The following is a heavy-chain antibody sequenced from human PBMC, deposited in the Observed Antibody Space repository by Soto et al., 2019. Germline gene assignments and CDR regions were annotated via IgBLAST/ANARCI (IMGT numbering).Heavy chain of an antibody. CDR1: GYAFSQFY. CDR2: INSNSGRT. CDR3: ARESGGTTATLDYYYFYMDV. V-gene: IGHV1-2*04. D-gene: IGHD4-17*01. J-gene: IGHJ6*03. Sequence: QVQLVQSGAEVKKPGASVKVSCKASGYAFSQFYIHWMRQAPGQGLEWMGWINSNSGRTKFAQNFQGWVTMPRDTSIKTVYMELSGLRSDATAVYYCARESGGTTATLDYYYFYMDVWGKGTTVTVSS.